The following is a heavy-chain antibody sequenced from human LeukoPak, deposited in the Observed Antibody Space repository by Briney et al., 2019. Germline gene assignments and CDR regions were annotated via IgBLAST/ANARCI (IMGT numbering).Heavy chain of an antibody. CDR2: IYPGDSDT. J-gene: IGHJ6*03. CDR3: ARWVGWLQSHYYMDV. CDR1: GYSFTSYW. Sequence: GESLKISCKGSGYSFTSYWIGWVRQMPGKGLEWMGIIYPGDSDTRYSPSFQGQVTISADKSISTAYLQWSSLKASDTAMYYCARWVGWLQSHYYMDVWGKGTTVTISS. V-gene: IGHV5-51*01. D-gene: IGHD5-24*01.